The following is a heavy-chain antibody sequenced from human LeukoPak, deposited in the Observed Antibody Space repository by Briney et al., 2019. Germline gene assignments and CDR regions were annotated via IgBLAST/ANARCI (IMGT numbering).Heavy chain of an antibody. CDR2: IRSKANSYAT. V-gene: IGHV3-73*01. CDR1: GFTFSGSA. D-gene: IGHD3-10*01. CDR3: TQITMVRGVGG. J-gene: IGHJ4*02. Sequence: GGSLRLSCAASGFTFSGSAMHWVRQASGKGLEWVGRIRSKANSYATAYAASVKGRFTISRDDSKNTAYLQMNSLKTEDTAVYYCTQITMVRGVGGWGQGTLVTVSS.